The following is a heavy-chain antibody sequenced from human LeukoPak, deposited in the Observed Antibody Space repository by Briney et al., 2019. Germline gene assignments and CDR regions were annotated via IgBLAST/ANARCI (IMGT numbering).Heavy chain of an antibody. V-gene: IGHV4-39*07. D-gene: IGHD2-8*01. CDR3: VRADYNGGNPGSFDI. CDR2: IYYIGST. J-gene: IGHJ3*02. Sequence: ASETLSLTCTVSGGSISSSSYYWGWIRQPPGKGLEWIGNIYYIGSTYYNPSLKSRVTISVDTSKNQFSLKLSSVTAADTAVYYCVRADYNGGNPGSFDIWGRGTMVTVSS. CDR1: GGSISSSSYY.